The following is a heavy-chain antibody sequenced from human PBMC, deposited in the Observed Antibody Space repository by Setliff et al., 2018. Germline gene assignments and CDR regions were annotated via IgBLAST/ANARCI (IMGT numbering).Heavy chain of an antibody. CDR1: GFTYNNDW. CDR3: TRVTHRLAAPEDY. V-gene: IGHV3-49*04. Sequence: TGGSLRLSCGAPGFTYNNDWVSWVRQAPGKGLERVSKTHTDGITIYSDSVKGRFTFSRDDSKSIAYLQMSSLQTEDTALYYCTRVTHRLAAPEDYWGQGTLVTVSS. CDR2: KTHTDGIT. J-gene: IGHJ4*02. D-gene: IGHD2-15*01.